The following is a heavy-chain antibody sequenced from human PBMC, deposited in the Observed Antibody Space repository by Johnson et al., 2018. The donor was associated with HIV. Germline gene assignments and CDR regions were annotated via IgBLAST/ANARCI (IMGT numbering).Heavy chain of an antibody. V-gene: IGHV3-23*04. D-gene: IGHD2-8*02. CDR1: GFTFSSYW. CDR2: ITGSGSSI. J-gene: IGHJ3*02. CDR3: AKDPIVLVVYAISAFDI. Sequence: VQLVESGGGLVQPGGSLRLSCAASGFTFSSYWMSWVRQAPGKGLEWVSYITGSGSSIYYADSVKGRFTISRDNSKNTLYLQMNSLRAEDTAVYYCAKDPIVLVVYAISAFDIWGQGTMVTVSS.